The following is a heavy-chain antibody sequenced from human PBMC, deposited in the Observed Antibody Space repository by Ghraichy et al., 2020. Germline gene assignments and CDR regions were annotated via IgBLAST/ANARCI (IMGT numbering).Heavy chain of an antibody. CDR2: IYSGGSGGST. Sequence: GGSLRLSCAASGFSVSSNYMNWVRQGPGKGLEWVSVIYSGGSGGSTYYADSVQGRFTISRDNSKHTLYLQMNSLRVDDTAVYYCARGGEAVAPFADWGQGTLVTVSS. D-gene: IGHD6-19*01. J-gene: IGHJ4*02. CDR3: ARGGEAVAPFAD. CDR1: GFSVSSNY. V-gene: IGHV3-53*01.